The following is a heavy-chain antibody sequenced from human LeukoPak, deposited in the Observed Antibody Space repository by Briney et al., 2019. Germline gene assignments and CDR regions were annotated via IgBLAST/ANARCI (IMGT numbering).Heavy chain of an antibody. CDR1: GDSITSSGYF. CDR2: IYYTGSA. Sequence: SQTLSLTCTVSGDSITSSGYFWSWIRRHPGRGLEWIGYIYYTGSAYYNPSLKSRVIMSVDTSENQFSLDLSSVTAADTAVYYCARGSEYYDYWGQGTLVTVSS. D-gene: IGHD1-14*01. CDR3: ARGSEYYDY. J-gene: IGHJ4*02. V-gene: IGHV4-31*03.